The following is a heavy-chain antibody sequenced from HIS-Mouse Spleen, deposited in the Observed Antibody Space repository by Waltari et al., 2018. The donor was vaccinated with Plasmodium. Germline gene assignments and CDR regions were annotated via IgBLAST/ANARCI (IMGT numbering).Heavy chain of an antibody. D-gene: IGHD6-25*01. CDR1: GFTFRIYA. V-gene: IGHV3-23*01. J-gene: IGHJ4*02. CDR3: AKVIAARDY. CDR2: ISGSGGST. Sequence: EVQLLESGGGLVQPGGYLRLSCAASGFTFRIYAMGWVRQAPGKGLEWVSAISGSGGSTYYADSVKGRFTISRDNSKNTLYLQMNSLRAEDTAVYYCAKVIAARDYWGQGTLVTVSS.